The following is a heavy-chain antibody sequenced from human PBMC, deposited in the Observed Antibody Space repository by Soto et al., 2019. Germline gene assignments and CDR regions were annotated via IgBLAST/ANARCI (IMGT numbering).Heavy chain of an antibody. CDR1: EDSINSDKYY. D-gene: IGHD3-9*01. Sequence: QLQLQESGPGLVKPSETLTLTCSVSEDSINSDKYYWGWIRQPPGKGLEWIGSIYYRGNAYYNPSLQTRVTISLDKSKSLFSLKLNSVTAADSAVYFCARLEGLATISYYFDFWGPGALVTVSS. V-gene: IGHV4-39*01. CDR2: IYYRGNA. CDR3: ARLEGLATISYYFDF. J-gene: IGHJ4*02.